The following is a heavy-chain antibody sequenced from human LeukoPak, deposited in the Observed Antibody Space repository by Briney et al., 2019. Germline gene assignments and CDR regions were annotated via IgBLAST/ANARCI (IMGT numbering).Heavy chain of an antibody. Sequence: PGGSLRLSCAASGFTFSSYWMSRVRQAPGKGLEWVANINQDGSGKYYVDSVKGRFTISRDNAKNSLYLQMNSLRAEDTAVYYCARIGYSGYNFDYWGQGTLVTVSS. CDR3: ARIGYSGYNFDY. CDR2: INQDGSGK. V-gene: IGHV3-7*01. J-gene: IGHJ4*02. D-gene: IGHD5-12*01. CDR1: GFTFSSYW.